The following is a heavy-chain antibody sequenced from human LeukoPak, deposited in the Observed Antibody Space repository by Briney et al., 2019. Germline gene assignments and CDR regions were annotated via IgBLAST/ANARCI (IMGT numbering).Heavy chain of an antibody. CDR1: GFIFSSYG. CDR3: ARSRYSSSSLAY. CDR2: ISYDGSNK. V-gene: IGHV3-30*19. J-gene: IGHJ4*02. D-gene: IGHD6-6*01. Sequence: PGGSLRLSCAASGFIFSSYGMHWVRQAPGKGLEWAAVISYDGSNKYYADSVKGRFTISRDNSKNTLYLQMNSLRAEDTAVYYCARSRYSSSSLAYWGQGTLVTVSS.